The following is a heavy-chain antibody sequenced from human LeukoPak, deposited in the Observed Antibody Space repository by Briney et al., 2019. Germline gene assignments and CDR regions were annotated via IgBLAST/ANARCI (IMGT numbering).Heavy chain of an antibody. CDR3: AGGPAYLDSVPNS. V-gene: IGHV4-31*03. CDR1: GGSINSDSYY. CDR2: IYYTGNT. D-gene: IGHD3-22*01. J-gene: IGHJ4*02. Sequence: SETLSLTCTVSGGSINSDSYYWGWIRQHPVKGLEWLGYIYYTGNTASNPSLQSRLTISRDTSENQFSLSLTSVTAADTAVYYCAGGPAYLDSVPNSWGQGTLVTVSA.